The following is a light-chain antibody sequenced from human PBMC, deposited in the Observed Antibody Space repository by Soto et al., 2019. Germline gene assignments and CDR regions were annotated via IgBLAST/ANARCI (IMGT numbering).Light chain of an antibody. V-gene: IGKV3D-15*01. CDR2: RAS. CDR3: QQFHDWPMT. CDR1: QSVNNN. J-gene: IGKJ3*01. Sequence: EIVLTQSPGTLSLSPGERATLSCRAGQSVNNNYVAWYQHKPGQAPRLLIFRASNKATGIPDRFSGSGSGTEFTLTISSLQSEDFAVYYCQQFHDWPMTFGPGTKVDIK.